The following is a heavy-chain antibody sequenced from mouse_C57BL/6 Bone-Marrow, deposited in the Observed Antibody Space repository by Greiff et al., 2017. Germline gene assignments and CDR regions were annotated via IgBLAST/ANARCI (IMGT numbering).Heavy chain of an antibody. Sequence: EVQLQQPGAELVRPGASVKLSCTASGFNIKDDYMHWVKQRPEQGLEWIGWIDPENGAPEYASKFQGKATITADTSSNTAYLQLSSRTSEDTAVYYCTSTIWFAYWGQGTLVTVSA. V-gene: IGHV14-4*01. CDR3: TSTIWFAY. J-gene: IGHJ3*01. CDR2: IDPENGAP. CDR1: GFNIKDDY. D-gene: IGHD2-1*01.